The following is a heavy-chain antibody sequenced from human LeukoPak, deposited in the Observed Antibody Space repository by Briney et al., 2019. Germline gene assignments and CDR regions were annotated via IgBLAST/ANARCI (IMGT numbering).Heavy chain of an antibody. CDR2: IYPGDSDT. J-gene: IGHJ4*01. D-gene: IGHD3-10*01. CDR3: ARLGGSGSFGFCY. Sequence: GESLKISCKGSGYSFTGYWIAWVRQMPGKGLEWMGIIYPGDSDTRYSPPFQGQLAISADNSIITAHLQWSSLKALDTGKYFFARLGGSGSFGFCYWGPGTLVTVSS. CDR1: GYSFTGYW. V-gene: IGHV5-51*01.